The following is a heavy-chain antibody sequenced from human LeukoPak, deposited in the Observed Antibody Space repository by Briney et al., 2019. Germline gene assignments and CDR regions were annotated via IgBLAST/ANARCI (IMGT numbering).Heavy chain of an antibody. Sequence: GGSLRLSCAASGFTFSSYSMNWVRQAPGKGLEWVSSISSSSSYIYYADSVKGRSTISRDNAKNSLYLQMNSLRAEDTAVYYCARDLGYSSGPNYWGQGTLVTVSS. CDR1: GFTFSSYS. V-gene: IGHV3-21*01. CDR3: ARDLGYSSGPNY. J-gene: IGHJ4*02. D-gene: IGHD6-19*01. CDR2: ISSSSSYI.